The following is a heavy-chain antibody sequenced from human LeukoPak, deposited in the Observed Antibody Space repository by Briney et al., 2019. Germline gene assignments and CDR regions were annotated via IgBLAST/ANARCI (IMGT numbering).Heavy chain of an antibody. Sequence: ASVKVSCKTSGYTFTGYYMHWVRQAPGQGLEWMGWINPNSGGTNYAQKFQGWVTMTRDTSISTANMELSSLRSDDTAVYYCARDGTIAVAGYWGQGTLVTVSS. CDR1: GYTFTGYY. CDR3: ARDGTIAVAGY. J-gene: IGHJ4*02. CDR2: INPNSGGT. D-gene: IGHD6-19*01. V-gene: IGHV1-2*04.